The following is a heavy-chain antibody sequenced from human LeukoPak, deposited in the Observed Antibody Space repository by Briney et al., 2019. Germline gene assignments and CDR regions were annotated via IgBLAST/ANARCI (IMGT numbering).Heavy chain of an antibody. CDR3: ARGVVVITSLFDY. Sequence: SETLSLTCTVSGGSIRSYYWSWIRQPPGKGLEWIGYIYYSGSTKYNPSLKSRVTVSVDTSKNQLSLKLSSVTAADTAVYYCARGVVVITSLFDYWGQGTLVTVSS. CDR1: GGSIRSYY. V-gene: IGHV4-59*12. J-gene: IGHJ4*02. D-gene: IGHD3-22*01. CDR2: IYYSGST.